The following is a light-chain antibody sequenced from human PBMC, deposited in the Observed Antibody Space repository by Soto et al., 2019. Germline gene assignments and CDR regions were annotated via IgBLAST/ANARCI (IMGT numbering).Light chain of an antibody. Sequence: DIQMTQSPSTLSASVGDRVTITCRASQSLSGCLAWYQQKPGKAPNLLIYDASSLDSGVPSRFSGSASGTEFTLTICSLLPDDFATYYCQQYKTYPITFGQGTRLEIE. CDR1: QSLSGC. CDR2: DAS. J-gene: IGKJ5*01. CDR3: QQYKTYPIT. V-gene: IGKV1-5*01.